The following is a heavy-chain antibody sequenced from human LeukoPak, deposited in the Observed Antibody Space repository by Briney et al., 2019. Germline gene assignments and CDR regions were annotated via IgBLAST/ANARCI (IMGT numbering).Heavy chain of an antibody. Sequence: PGGSLRLSCAASGFNVNNAWMSWVRQAPGKGLVWVSRVNSDGSSTSYADSVKGRFTISRDNAKNTLYLQMNSLRAEDTAVYYCAREGPIRSLDYWGQGTLVTVSS. V-gene: IGHV3-74*01. CDR3: AREGPIRSLDY. CDR2: VNSDGSST. J-gene: IGHJ4*02. CDR1: GFNVNNAW. D-gene: IGHD5-24*01.